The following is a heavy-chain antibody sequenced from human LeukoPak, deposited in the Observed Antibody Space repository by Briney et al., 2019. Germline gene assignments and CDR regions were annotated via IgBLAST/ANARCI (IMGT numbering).Heavy chain of an antibody. CDR2: ISSSSTI. CDR3: ARETFFVDYYGSGSYYY. Sequence: PGGSLRLSCAASGFTFSSYSMNWVRQAPGKGLEWVSYISSSSTIYYADSVKGRFTISRDNAKNSLYLQMNSLRAEDTAVYYCARETFFVDYYGSGSYYYWGQGTLVTVSS. D-gene: IGHD3-10*01. J-gene: IGHJ4*02. V-gene: IGHV3-48*04. CDR1: GFTFSSYS.